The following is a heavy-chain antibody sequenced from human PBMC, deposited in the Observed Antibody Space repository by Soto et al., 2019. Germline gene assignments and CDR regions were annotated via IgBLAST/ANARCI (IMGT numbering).Heavy chain of an antibody. Sequence: ASETLSLTCTVSGGSISSHNYYWGWIRQPPGKGLEWIGSIYYSGSTYYNPSLKSRVTISVDTSKNQFSLKLSSVTAADTAVYFCARQKGYCSSSSCSLTETYYYGMDVWGQGTTVT. CDR2: IYYSGST. CDR1: GGSISSHNYY. CDR3: ARQKGYCSSSSCSLTETYYYGMDV. J-gene: IGHJ6*02. V-gene: IGHV4-39*01. D-gene: IGHD2-2*01.